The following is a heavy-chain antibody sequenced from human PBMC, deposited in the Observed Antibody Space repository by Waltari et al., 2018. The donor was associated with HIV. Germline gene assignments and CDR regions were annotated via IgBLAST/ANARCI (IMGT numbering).Heavy chain of an antibody. CDR3: AREVAGYSYGSDAFDI. Sequence: QVQLQESGPGLVKPSETLSLTCTVSGGSISSYYWSWIRQPPGKGLEWIGYIYYSGSTNYNPSLKSRVTISVDTSKNQFSLKLSSVTAADTAVYYCAREVAGYSYGSDAFDIWGQGTMVTVSS. V-gene: IGHV4-59*01. CDR2: IYYSGST. J-gene: IGHJ3*02. CDR1: GGSISSYY. D-gene: IGHD5-18*01.